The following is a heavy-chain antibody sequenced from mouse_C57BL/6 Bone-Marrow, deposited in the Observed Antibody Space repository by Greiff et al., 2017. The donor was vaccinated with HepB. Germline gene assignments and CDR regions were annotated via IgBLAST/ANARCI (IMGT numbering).Heavy chain of an antibody. Sequence: QVQLKESGPELVKPGASVKISCKASGYAFSSSWMNWVKQRPGKGLEWIGRIYPGDGDTNYNGKFKGKATLTADKSSSTAYMQLSSLTSEDSAVYFCAREIYYGNSWFAYWGQGTLVTVSA. CDR2: IYPGDGDT. D-gene: IGHD2-1*01. J-gene: IGHJ3*01. CDR3: AREIYYGNSWFAY. CDR1: GYAFSSSW. V-gene: IGHV1-82*01.